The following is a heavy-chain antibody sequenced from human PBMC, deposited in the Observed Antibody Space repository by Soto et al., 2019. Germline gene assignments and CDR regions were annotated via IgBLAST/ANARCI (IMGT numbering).Heavy chain of an antibody. Sequence: PGGSLRLSCAASGFTFSGSAMHWVRQASGKGLEWVGRIRSKANSYATAYATSVKGRFTISRDDSKNTAYLQMNSLKTEDTAVYYCTRQQDIVLVPAAYPDLMDVWGQGTTVTVSS. CDR2: IRSKANSYAT. J-gene: IGHJ6*02. D-gene: IGHD2-2*01. CDR1: GFTFSGSA. V-gene: IGHV3-73*01. CDR3: TRQQDIVLVPAAYPDLMDV.